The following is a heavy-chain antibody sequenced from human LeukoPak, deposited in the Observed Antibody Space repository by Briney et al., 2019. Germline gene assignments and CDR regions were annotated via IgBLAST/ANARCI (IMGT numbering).Heavy chain of an antibody. CDR1: GFTFSSYS. V-gene: IGHV3-21*01. CDR2: ISSSSSYI. Sequence: GGSLRVSCAASGFTFSSYSMNWVRQAPGKGLEWVSSISSSSSYIYYADSVKGRFTISRDNAKNSLYLQMNSLRAEDTAVYYCARDSQGTSGYYYMDVWGKGTTVTVSS. J-gene: IGHJ6*03. CDR3: ARDSQGTSGYYYMDV. D-gene: IGHD2-2*01.